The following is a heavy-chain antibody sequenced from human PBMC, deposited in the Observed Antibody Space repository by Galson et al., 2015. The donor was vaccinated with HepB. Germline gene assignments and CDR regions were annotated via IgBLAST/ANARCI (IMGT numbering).Heavy chain of an antibody. Sequence: SLRLSCAVPGFTLGDYSMSWFRQAPGKGLEWVGFITSKTYGETTEYAASVKGRFTISRDDPKSIAFLQINSLKSEDTAVYYCSRSHYGGDRYHYYGMDVWGQGTTVTVAS. CDR3: SRSHYGGDRYHYYGMDV. D-gene: IGHD2-21*02. CDR2: ITSKTYGETT. J-gene: IGHJ6*02. V-gene: IGHV3-49*03. CDR1: GFTLGDYS.